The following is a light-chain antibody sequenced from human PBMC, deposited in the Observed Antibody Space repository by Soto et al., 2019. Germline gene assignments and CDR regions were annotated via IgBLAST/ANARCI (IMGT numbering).Light chain of an antibody. J-gene: IGLJ1*01. Sequence: QSVLTHPPSAAGAPGQSVTISCTGTSSDIGVYDFVSWYQQHPGKAPKVIIYQVNKRPSGVPDRFSGSKSGNTASLTVSGLRPEDEADYFCSSFAGSYSPYVFGTGTKVTVL. CDR2: QVN. V-gene: IGLV2-8*01. CDR3: SSFAGSYSPYV. CDR1: SSDIGVYDF.